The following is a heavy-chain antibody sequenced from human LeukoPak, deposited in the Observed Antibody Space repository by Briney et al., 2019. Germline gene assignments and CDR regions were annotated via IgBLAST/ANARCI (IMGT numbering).Heavy chain of an antibody. CDR2: INHNGNVN. Sequence: GGSLRLSCAASGFTFSSYWMNWARQAPGKGLEWVASINHNGNVNYCVDSVKGRFTISRDNAKNSLYLQMSNLRAEDTAVYFCARGGGLDAWGQGATVTVSS. D-gene: IGHD3-16*01. CDR3: ARGGGLDA. J-gene: IGHJ6*02. CDR1: GFTFSSYW. V-gene: IGHV3-7*03.